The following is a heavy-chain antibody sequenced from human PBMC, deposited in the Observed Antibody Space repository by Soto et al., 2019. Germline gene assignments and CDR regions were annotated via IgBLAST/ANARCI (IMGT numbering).Heavy chain of an antibody. Sequence: SETLSLTCTVTGGAISGYYWTWIRQSDGEGLEWIGRIYSSASTNYNPSLKSRVTISLDTSMNYFSLRLSSVTAADTAVYYCARGQRFSSWFDFWGQGTLVTVSS. J-gene: IGHJ5*01. CDR1: GGAISGYY. CDR2: IYSSAST. CDR3: ARGQRFSSWFDF. D-gene: IGHD3-3*01. V-gene: IGHV4-4*07.